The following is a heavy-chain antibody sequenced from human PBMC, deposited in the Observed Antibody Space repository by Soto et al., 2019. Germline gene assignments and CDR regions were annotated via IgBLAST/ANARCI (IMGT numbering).Heavy chain of an antibody. V-gene: IGHV3-23*01. J-gene: IGHJ4*02. CDR3: AKEWIIAAADNFYY. D-gene: IGHD6-13*01. Sequence: SLGLSCAGSGFTVRRYALNGVRQAPGKGLEWVSAISGSGGSTYYADSVKGRFTISRDNSKNTLYLQMNCLRAEDPHVYYCAKEWIIAAADNFYYWGQGTLVSVSS. CDR1: GFTVRRYA. CDR2: ISGSGGST.